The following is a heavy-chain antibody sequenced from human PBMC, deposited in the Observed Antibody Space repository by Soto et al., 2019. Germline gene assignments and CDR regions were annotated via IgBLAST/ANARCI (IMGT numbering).Heavy chain of an antibody. D-gene: IGHD6-13*01. Sequence: ASLKVSCKASGGTFSSYAISWVRQAPGQGLEWMGGIIPIFGTANYAQKFQGRVTITADESTSTAYMELSSLRSEDTAVYYCARGGSSTSYLVYYYGMDVWGQGTTVNGSS. V-gene: IGHV1-69*13. CDR1: GGTFSSYA. J-gene: IGHJ6*02. CDR3: ARGGSSTSYLVYYYGMDV. CDR2: IIPIFGTA.